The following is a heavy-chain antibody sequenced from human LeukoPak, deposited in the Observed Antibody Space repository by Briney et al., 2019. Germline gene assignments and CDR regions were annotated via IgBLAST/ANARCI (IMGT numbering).Heavy chain of an antibody. CDR1: GGSISSYY. CDR3: ARGSTSWAFDY. Sequence: TPSETLSLTCTVSGGSISSYYWSWIRQPPGKGLEWIGYIYYSGSTNYNLSLKSRVTISVDTSKNQFSLKLSSVTAAGTAVYYCARGSTSWAFDYWGQGTLVTVSS. J-gene: IGHJ4*02. CDR2: IYYSGST. V-gene: IGHV4-59*01. D-gene: IGHD5/OR15-5a*01.